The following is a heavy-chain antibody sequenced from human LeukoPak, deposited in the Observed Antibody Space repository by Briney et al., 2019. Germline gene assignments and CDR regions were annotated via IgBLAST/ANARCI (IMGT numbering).Heavy chain of an antibody. CDR2: ISAYNGNT. V-gene: IGHV1-18*01. CDR1: GYTFTSYG. J-gene: IGHJ6*02. D-gene: IGHD2-2*01. Sequence: GASVKVSCKASGYTFTSYGISWVRQAPGQGLEWMGWISAYNGNTNYAQKLQGRVTMTTDTSTSTAYTELRSLRSDDTAVYYCARACSSTSCLYYYGMDVWGQGTTVTVSS. CDR3: ARACSSTSCLYYYGMDV.